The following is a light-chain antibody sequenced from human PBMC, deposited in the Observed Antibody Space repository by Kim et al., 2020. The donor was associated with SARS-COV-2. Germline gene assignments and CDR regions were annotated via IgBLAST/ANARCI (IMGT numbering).Light chain of an antibody. CDR3: HSQGISGNQVL. J-gene: IGLJ2*01. V-gene: IGLV3-19*01. CDR2: GYN. Sequence: AMGETVRITCNGDSLRDHYSTWYLRKPEQAPVLVIYGYNRRPSEIPARFSGSSSGTTASLTITGAQAEDEADYYCHSQGISGNQVLFGGGTQLTVL. CDR1: SLRDHY.